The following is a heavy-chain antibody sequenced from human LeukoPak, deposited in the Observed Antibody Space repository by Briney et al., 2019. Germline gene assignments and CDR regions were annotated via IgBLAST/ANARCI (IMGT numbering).Heavy chain of an antibody. CDR2: INHSGST. V-gene: IGHV4-34*01. J-gene: IGHJ4*02. Sequence: SETLSLTCAVYGGSFSGYYWSWIRQPPGKGQEWIGEINHSGSTNYNPSLKSRVTISVDTSKNQFSLKLSSVTAADTAVYYCASFGASGEYYFDYWGQGTLVTVSS. CDR1: GGSFSGYY. D-gene: IGHD3-10*01. CDR3: ASFGASGEYYFDY.